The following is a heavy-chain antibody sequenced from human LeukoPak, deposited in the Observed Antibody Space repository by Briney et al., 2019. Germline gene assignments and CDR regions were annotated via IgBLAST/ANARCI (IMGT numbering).Heavy chain of an antibody. CDR2: IYTSGST. CDR3: ARHDSSGYYDWFDP. CDR1: GGSISSYY. Sequence: SETLSLTCTVSGGSISSYYWSWIRQPPGKGLEWIGYIYTSGSTNYNPSLKSRVTISVDTSKNQFSLKLSSVTAADTAVYYCARHDSSGYYDWFDPWGQGTLVTVSS. D-gene: IGHD3-22*01. J-gene: IGHJ5*02. V-gene: IGHV4-4*09.